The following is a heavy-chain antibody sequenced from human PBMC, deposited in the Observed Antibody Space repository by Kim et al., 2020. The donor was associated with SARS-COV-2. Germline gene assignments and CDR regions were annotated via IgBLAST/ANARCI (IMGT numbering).Heavy chain of an antibody. D-gene: IGHD2-8*02. V-gene: IGHV3-7*01. CDR1: GFTFSSYW. J-gene: IGHJ6*03. CDR3: AREFTGGVWSYYYYMDV. CDR2: IKQDGSEK. Sequence: GGSLRLSCAASGFTFSSYWMSWVRQAPGKGLEWVANIKQDGSEKYYVDSVKGRFTISRDNAKNSLYLQMNSLRAEDTAVYYCAREFTGGVWSYYYYMDVWGKGTTVTVSS.